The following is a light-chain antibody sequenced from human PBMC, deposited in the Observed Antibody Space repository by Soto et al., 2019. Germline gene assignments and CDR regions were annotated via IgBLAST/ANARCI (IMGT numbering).Light chain of an antibody. CDR2: ATS. CDR3: QQYGGSRWT. CDR1: QTVTSSY. J-gene: IGKJ1*01. V-gene: IGKV3-20*01. Sequence: IVLTQSPGTLSLSPGERATLSCRASQTVTSSYFAWYQQRPGQAPRLLIYATSSRATGIPDRFSGSGSGTDFTLTIRSLDPADFAVYYCQQYGGSRWTFGQGTKVAIK.